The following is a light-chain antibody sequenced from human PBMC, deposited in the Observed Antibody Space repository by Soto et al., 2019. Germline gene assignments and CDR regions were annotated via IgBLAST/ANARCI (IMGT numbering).Light chain of an antibody. V-gene: IGKV3-20*01. Sequence: DIVLTQSPGTLSLSPGERATLSCRASQSFTSSFLAWDQQKPGQAPRLLIYDISSRATGIPDRFSGSGSGTDFTLTISRLEPEDFAMYYCLHHGSSLWTFGQGTKVDI. CDR1: QSFTSSF. J-gene: IGKJ1*01. CDR2: DIS. CDR3: LHHGSSLWT.